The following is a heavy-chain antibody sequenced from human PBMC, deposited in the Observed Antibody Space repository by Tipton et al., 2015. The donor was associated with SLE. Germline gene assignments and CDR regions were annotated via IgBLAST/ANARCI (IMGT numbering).Heavy chain of an antibody. Sequence: TLSLTCTVSGGSISSYYWSWIRQPPGKGLEWIGYIYYSGSTNYNPSLKSRVTISVDTSKNQFSLKLSSVTAADTAVYYCARLMMGPVIVVVPAGEGTARGVYSWFDPWGQGTLVTVSS. D-gene: IGHD2-2*01. J-gene: IGHJ5*02. CDR1: GGSISSYY. V-gene: IGHV4-59*01. CDR2: IYYSGST. CDR3: ARLMMGPVIVVVPAGEGTARGVYSWFDP.